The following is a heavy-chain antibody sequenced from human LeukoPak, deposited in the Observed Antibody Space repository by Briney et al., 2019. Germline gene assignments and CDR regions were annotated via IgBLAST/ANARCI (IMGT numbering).Heavy chain of an antibody. D-gene: IGHD1-26*01. CDR1: GFTFSSYW. J-gene: IGHJ4*02. CDR2: IYSGGNT. CDR3: ARVRLTESGTY. V-gene: IGHV3-66*01. Sequence: GGSLRLSCAASGFTFSSYWMNWARQAPGKGLEWVSVIYSGGNTYYADSVKGRFTISRDNSKNTVYLQMNSLRAEDTAVYYCARVRLTESGTYLGQGTPVTVSS.